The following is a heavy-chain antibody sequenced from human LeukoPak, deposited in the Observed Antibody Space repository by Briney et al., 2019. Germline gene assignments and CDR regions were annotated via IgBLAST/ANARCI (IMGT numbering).Heavy chain of an antibody. CDR1: GGSISSSSYY. J-gene: IGHJ5*02. CDR3: ARHPGLDTATGYNWFDP. Sequence: PSETLSLTCTVSGGSISSSSYYWGWIRQPPGKGLEWIGSIYYSGSTYYNPSLKSRVTISVDTSKNQFSLKLSSVTAADTAVYYCARHPGLDTATGYNWFDPWGQGTLVTVSS. D-gene: IGHD5-18*01. CDR2: IYYSGST. V-gene: IGHV4-39*01.